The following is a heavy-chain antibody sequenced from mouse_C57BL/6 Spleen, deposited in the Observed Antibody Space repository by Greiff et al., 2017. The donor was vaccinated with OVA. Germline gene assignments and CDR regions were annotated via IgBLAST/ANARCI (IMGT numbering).Heavy chain of an antibody. CDR2: ISYDGSN. D-gene: IGHD2-4*01. CDR1: GYSITSGYY. J-gene: IGHJ2*01. V-gene: IGHV3-6*01. Sequence: VQLKESGPGLVKPSQSLSLTCSVTGYSITSGYYWNWIRQFPGNKLEWMGYISYDGSNNYNPSLKNRISITRDTSKNQFFLKLNSVTTEDTATYYCARGGIYYDYDYFDYWGQGTTLTVSS. CDR3: ARGGIYYDYDYFDY.